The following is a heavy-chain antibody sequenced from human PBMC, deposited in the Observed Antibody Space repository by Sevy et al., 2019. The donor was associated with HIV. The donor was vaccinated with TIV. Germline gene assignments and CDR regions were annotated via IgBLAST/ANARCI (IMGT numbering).Heavy chain of an antibody. V-gene: IGHV1-2*06. Sequence: ASVKVSCKASGYTFTGYYMHWVRQAPGQGLEWMGRINPNSGGTNYAQKFQGRVTMTRDTSISTAYMELGRLRSDDTAVYYCARDKRTGSHAPYYYGMDVWGQGTTVTVSS. CDR1: GYTFTGYY. CDR2: INPNSGGT. D-gene: IGHD3-10*01. J-gene: IGHJ6*02. CDR3: ARDKRTGSHAPYYYGMDV.